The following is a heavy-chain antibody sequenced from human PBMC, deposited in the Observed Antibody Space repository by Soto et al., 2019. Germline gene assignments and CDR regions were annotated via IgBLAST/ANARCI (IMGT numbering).Heavy chain of an antibody. Sequence: ASVKVSCKVSGYTLTELSMHWVRQALGKGLEWMGGFDPEDGETIYAQKFQGRVTMTEDTSTDTAYMELSSLRSEDTAVYYCATDIHYDSSVDFDYWGQGTLVTAPQ. CDR2: FDPEDGET. V-gene: IGHV1-24*01. J-gene: IGHJ4*02. D-gene: IGHD3-22*01. CDR1: GYTLTELS. CDR3: ATDIHYDSSVDFDY.